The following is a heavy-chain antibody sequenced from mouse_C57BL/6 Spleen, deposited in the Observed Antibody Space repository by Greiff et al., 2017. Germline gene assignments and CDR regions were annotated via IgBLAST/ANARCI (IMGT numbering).Heavy chain of an antibody. D-gene: IGHD1-3*01. V-gene: IGHV5-16*01. J-gene: IGHJ2*01. CDR1: GFTFSDYY. CDR3: ARITSSSCDY. CDR2: INYDGSST. Sequence: EVKLVESEGGLVQPGSSMKLSCTASGFTFSDYYMAWVRQVPEKGLEWVANINYDGSSTYYLDSLKSRFIISRDNAKNILYLQMSSLKSEDTATYYCARITSSSCDYWGQGTTLTVSS.